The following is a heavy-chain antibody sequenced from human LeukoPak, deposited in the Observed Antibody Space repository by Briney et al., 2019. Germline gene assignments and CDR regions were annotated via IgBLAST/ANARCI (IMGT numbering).Heavy chain of an antibody. CDR1: GYTFTSYG. CDR3: ARGDLRITMIVVVQLPPDY. Sequence: ASVKVSCKASGYTFTSYGISWVRQAPGQGLEWKGWISAYNGNTNYAQKLQGRVTMTTDTSTSTAYMELRSLRSDDTAVYYCARGDLRITMIVVVQLPPDYWGQGTLVTVSS. V-gene: IGHV1-18*01. D-gene: IGHD3-22*01. J-gene: IGHJ4*02. CDR2: ISAYNGNT.